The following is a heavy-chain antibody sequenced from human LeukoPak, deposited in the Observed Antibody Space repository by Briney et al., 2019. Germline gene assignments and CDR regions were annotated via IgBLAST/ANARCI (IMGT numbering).Heavy chain of an antibody. CDR3: AGGARRQQPFDY. D-gene: IGHD3-16*01. CDR1: EFTVSSNY. CDR2: IYSGGST. J-gene: IGHJ4*02. V-gene: IGHV3-66*01. Sequence: GGSLRLSCAASEFTVSSNYMSWVRQAPGKGLEWVSVIYSGGSTYYAASVKGRFTISRDNSKNPLYLKLNILPAADTAVYYCAGGARRQQPFDYWGQGTLVTVSS.